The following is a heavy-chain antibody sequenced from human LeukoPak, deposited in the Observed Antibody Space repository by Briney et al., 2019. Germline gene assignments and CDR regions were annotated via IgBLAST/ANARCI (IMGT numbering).Heavy chain of an antibody. J-gene: IGHJ3*02. CDR3: ARENYQGAFDT. CDR1: NNFIRNGYY. Sequence: PSETLSLTCAVPNNFIRNGYYWGWIRQPPGKGLEWIGSIYHSGSTYYNPSLKSRLTISLDTSKSHFSLNLSSVTAADTAVYYCARENYQGAFDTWGQGTMVTVSS. CDR2: IYHSGST. V-gene: IGHV4-38-2*01. D-gene: IGHD1-7*01.